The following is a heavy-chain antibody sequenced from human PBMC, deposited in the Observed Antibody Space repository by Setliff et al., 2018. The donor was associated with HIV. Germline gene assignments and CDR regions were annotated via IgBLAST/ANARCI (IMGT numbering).Heavy chain of an antibody. CDR2: IYPDDSDT. J-gene: IGHJ5*02. V-gene: IGHV5-51*01. CDR3: ARVKNWFDP. CDR1: DYTFSTYW. Sequence: GESLKISCKALDYTFSTYWIGWVRQKPGEGLEWMGIIYPDDSDTAYGPSFQGQVTISVDKYTSTAYLEWNSLKASDSAIYYCARVKNWFDPWGQGTLVTVSS.